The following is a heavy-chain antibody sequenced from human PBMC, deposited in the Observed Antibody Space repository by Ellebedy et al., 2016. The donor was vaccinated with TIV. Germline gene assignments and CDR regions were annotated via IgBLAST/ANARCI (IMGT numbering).Heavy chain of an antibody. D-gene: IGHD5-18*01. CDR2: ISYDESHQ. CDR1: GFTFSSFG. CDR3: AKGDDAAMVEYYFNS. J-gene: IGHJ5*02. V-gene: IGHV3-30*18. Sequence: GGSLRLXXAASGFTFSSFGMYWLRQAPGKGLEWVAVISYDESHQYYADSVKGRFTISRDNSKNTLYLQMNSLRAEDTAVYYCAKGDDAAMVEYYFNSWGQGTLVTVSS.